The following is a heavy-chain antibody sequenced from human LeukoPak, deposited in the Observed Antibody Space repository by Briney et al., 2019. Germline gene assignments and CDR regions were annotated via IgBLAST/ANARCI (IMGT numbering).Heavy chain of an antibody. D-gene: IGHD3-10*01. V-gene: IGHV3-30*02. CDR1: GFTFSSYG. Sequence: GGSLRLSCAASGFTFSSYGMHWVRQAPGKGLEWVAFIRYDGSNKYYADSVKGRFTISRDNSKNTLYLQMNSLRAEDTAVYYCATMDYNYYGSGSYYNDGYWGQGTLVTVSS. J-gene: IGHJ4*02. CDR3: ATMDYNYYGSGSYYNDGY. CDR2: IRYDGSNK.